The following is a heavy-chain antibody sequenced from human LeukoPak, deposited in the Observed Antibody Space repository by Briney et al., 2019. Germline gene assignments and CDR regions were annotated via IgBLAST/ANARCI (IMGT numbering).Heavy chain of an antibody. CDR2: INTFGST. D-gene: IGHD5-24*01. J-gene: IGHJ4*02. Sequence: RPSETLSLTCTVSGDSISSSTYYWSWIRQPAGKGLEWIGRINTFGSTNYNPSLKSRVTISVDTSKNQFSLKLSSVTAADTAVYFCTRAKSWLPFDFWGQGTLVTVSS. V-gene: IGHV4-61*02. CDR1: GDSISSSTYY. CDR3: TRAKSWLPFDF.